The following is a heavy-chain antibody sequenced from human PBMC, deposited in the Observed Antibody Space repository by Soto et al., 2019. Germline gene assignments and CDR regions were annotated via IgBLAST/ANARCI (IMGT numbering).Heavy chain of an antibody. V-gene: IGHV1-69*01. Sequence: QVQLVQSGAEVNKPGSSVKVSCKASGGTFSSYAISWVRQAPGQGLEWMGGIIPIFGTANYAQKFQGRVTIPADESPITAYMELSSLRSEDTAVSYCASVLSLVSLIAVTVDLGRGYYYSGMDVWCQGTTVTVSS. CDR1: GGTFSSYA. CDR2: IIPIFGTA. CDR3: ASVLSLVSLIAVTVDLGRGYYYSGMDV. D-gene: IGHD6-19*01. J-gene: IGHJ6*02.